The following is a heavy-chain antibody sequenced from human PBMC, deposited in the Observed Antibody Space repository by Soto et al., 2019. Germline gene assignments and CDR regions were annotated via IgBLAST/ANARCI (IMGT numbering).Heavy chain of an antibody. CDR3: ARDRIAGAGGCYFDY. J-gene: IGHJ4*02. V-gene: IGHV3-53*05. D-gene: IGHD6-13*01. CDR1: GFTVSSNY. Sequence: GGSLRLSCAASGFTVSSNYMSWVRQAPGKGLEWVSVIYSGGSTYYADYVKGRFTISRDNSKNTLYLQMNSLRAEDTEVNYCARDRIAGAGGCYFDYWGQGTLVTVSS. CDR2: IYSGGST.